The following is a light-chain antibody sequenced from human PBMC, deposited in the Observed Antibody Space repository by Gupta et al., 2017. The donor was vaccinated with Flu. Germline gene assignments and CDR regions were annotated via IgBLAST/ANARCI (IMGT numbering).Light chain of an antibody. CDR3: QQDNSYWT. J-gene: IGKJ1*01. V-gene: IGKV1-5*03. CDR1: QSISTW. Sequence: DTQMTQSPSTLSASVGDRVTITCRASQSISTWLAWYQQKPVKPPKLLIYKASKVESGVPSRFSGSGYGKEFTLTSSRRQDDDFANYYCQQDNSYWTFGQGTKVEIK. CDR2: KAS.